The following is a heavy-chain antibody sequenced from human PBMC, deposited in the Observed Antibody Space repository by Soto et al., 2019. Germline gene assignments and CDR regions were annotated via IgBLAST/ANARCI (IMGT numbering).Heavy chain of an antibody. CDR1: GFTFSGSA. V-gene: IGHV3-73*02. CDR2: IRDKANSYAT. J-gene: IGHJ4*02. Sequence: EVQLVESGGGLVQPGGSLKLSCAASGFTFSGSAMHWVRQASGKGLEWVGRIRDKANSYATAYTASVKGMFTISRDDSKSTAYLQMNSLNTGNTAVYDCTRLYCGGDGDFASWGQGTLVTVSS. CDR3: TRLYCGGDGDFAS. D-gene: IGHD2-21*02.